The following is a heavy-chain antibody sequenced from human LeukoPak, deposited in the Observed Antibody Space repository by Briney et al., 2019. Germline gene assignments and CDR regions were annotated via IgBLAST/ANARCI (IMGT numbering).Heavy chain of an antibody. Sequence: PGGSLRLSCAASGFTFSSYAMHWVRQAPGKGLEWVAFIWYDGSNKDYTDSVKGRFTISRDNAKNRLHLQMNSLRAEDTAVYYCAKDYRGYYGSSAWDYWGRGTLVTVSS. CDR1: GFTFSSYA. CDR2: IWYDGSNK. D-gene: IGHD3-22*01. CDR3: AKDYRGYYGSSAWDY. V-gene: IGHV3-30*02. J-gene: IGHJ4*02.